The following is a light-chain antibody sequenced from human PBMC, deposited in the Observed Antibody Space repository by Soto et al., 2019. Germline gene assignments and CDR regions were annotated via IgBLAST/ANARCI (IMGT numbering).Light chain of an antibody. CDR1: QSVSTT. CDR3: HQYNNWPPA. CDR2: GAS. V-gene: IGKV3-15*01. Sequence: EIVMTQSPATLSVSLGERVTLSCRASQSVSTTLAWYQQKPGQAPRLLIYGASTRATGIPARFSGSGSGTEFTLSLGSLQSEDFAVYYCHQYNNWPPAFGGGTKVDIK. J-gene: IGKJ4*01.